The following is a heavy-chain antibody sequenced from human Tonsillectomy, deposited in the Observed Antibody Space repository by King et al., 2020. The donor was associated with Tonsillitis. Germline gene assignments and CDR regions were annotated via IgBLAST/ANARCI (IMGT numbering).Heavy chain of an antibody. CDR2: ISGSGGST. D-gene: IGHD5-18*01. V-gene: IGHV3-23*04. CDR1: GFTFSSSA. J-gene: IGHJ4*02. CDR3: AKVVSTAVVYYFDY. Sequence: VQLVESGGGLVQPGGSLRLSCAASGFTFSSSALAWVRQAPGKGLEWVSGISGSGGSTYYADSVKGRFTISRDNSNNTLYLKMNILGAEDTALYYCAKVVSTAVVYYFDYWGQGALVTVSS.